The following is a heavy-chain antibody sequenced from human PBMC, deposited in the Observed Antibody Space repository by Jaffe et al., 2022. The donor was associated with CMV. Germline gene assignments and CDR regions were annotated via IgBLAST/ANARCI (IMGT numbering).Heavy chain of an antibody. D-gene: IGHD1-26*01. CDR3: ARERAASGSPDAFDI. Sequence: EVQLVESGGGLVKPGGSLRLSCAASGFTFSSYSMNWVRQAPGKGLEWVSSISSSSSYIYYADSVKGRFTISRDNAKNSLYLQMNSLRAEDTAVYYCARERAASGSPDAFDIWGQGTMVTVSS. J-gene: IGHJ3*02. CDR2: ISSSSSYI. CDR1: GFTFSSYS. V-gene: IGHV3-21*01.